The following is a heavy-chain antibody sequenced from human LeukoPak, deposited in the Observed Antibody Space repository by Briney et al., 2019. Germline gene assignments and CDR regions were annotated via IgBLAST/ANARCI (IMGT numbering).Heavy chain of an antibody. D-gene: IGHD6-19*01. Sequence: PGGSLRLSCAASGFTFSSYGMHWVRQAPGKGLEWVAVISYDGSNKYYADSVKGRFTISRDNAKNSLYLQMNSLRAEDTAVYYCAREEGYSSGWYLPTSDYWGQGTLVTVSS. CDR1: GFTFSSYG. V-gene: IGHV3-30*03. J-gene: IGHJ4*02. CDR2: ISYDGSNK. CDR3: AREEGYSSGWYLPTSDY.